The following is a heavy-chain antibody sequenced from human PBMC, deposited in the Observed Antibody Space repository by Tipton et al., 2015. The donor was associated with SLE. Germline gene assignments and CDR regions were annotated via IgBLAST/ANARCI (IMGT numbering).Heavy chain of an antibody. CDR3: ASPPATIFGVVTLT. V-gene: IGHV3-20*04. CDR1: GFTFDDYG. CDR2: INWNGGST. Sequence: GSLRLSCAASGFTFDDYGMSWVRQAPGKGLEWVSGINWNGGSTGYADSVKGRFTISRDNAKNSLYLQMNSLRAEDTAVYYCASPPATIFGVVTLTWGQGTLVTVSS. D-gene: IGHD3-3*01. J-gene: IGHJ1*01.